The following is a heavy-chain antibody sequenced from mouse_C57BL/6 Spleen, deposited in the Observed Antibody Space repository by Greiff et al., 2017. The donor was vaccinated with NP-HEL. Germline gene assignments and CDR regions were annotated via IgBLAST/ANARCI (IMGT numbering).Heavy chain of an antibody. CDR3: AREYYYGSSYLDY. D-gene: IGHD1-1*01. CDR2: IYPGSGNT. V-gene: IGHV1-76*01. CDR1: GYTFTDYY. J-gene: IGHJ2*01. Sequence: QVQLKESGAELVRPGASVKLSCKASGYTFTDYYINWVKQRPGQGLEWIARIYPGSGNTYYNEKFKGKATLTAEKSSSTAYMQLSSLTSEDSAVYFCAREYYYGSSYLDYWGQGTTLTVSS.